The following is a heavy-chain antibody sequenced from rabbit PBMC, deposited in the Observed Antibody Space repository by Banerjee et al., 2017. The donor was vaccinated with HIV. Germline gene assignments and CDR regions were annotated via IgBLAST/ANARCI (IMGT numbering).Heavy chain of an antibody. CDR1: GFSFSPDYW. CDR3: ARGDGAYAGYDGL. V-gene: IGHV1S45*01. D-gene: IGHD7-1*01. Sequence: LTLTCTASGFSFSPDYWICWVHQAPGKGLEWIACIDAGSGGTTYYATWAKGRFTISKPSSTTVTLQMTSLTAADTATYFCARGDGAYAGYDGLWGQGTLVTVS. CDR2: IDAGSGGTT. J-gene: IGHJ6*01.